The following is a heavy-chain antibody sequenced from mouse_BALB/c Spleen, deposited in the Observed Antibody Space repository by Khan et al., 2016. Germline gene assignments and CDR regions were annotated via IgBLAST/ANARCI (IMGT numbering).Heavy chain of an antibody. Sequence: EVQLQESGPSLVKPSQTLSLTCSVTGDSITSGYWNWIRKFPGNKLEYMGYINYSGSTHYNPSLKSRISITRDTSKNQYYLQLNSVTTEDIATYYCARSNRNDGWFGYWGQGTLVTVSA. CDR1: GDSITSGY. V-gene: IGHV3-8*02. CDR3: ARSNRNDGWFGY. CDR2: INYSGST. J-gene: IGHJ3*01. D-gene: IGHD2-14*01.